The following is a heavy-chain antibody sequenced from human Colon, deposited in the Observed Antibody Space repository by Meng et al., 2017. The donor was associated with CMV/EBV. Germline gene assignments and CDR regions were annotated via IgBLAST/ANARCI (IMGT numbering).Heavy chain of an antibody. CDR2: ILSNGDGGTT. V-gene: IGHV3-15*01. Sequence: GESLKISCAASGFTFSHAWMSWVRQAPGKGLEWVGHILSNGDGGTTDYTAPVKGRFTISRDDSKNTLYLQMNSLKTEDTAVYYCTTVQRKYCSSTSCYGGDYWGQGTLVTVSS. D-gene: IGHD2-2*01. CDR1: GFTFSHAW. J-gene: IGHJ4*02. CDR3: TTVQRKYCSSTSCYGGDY.